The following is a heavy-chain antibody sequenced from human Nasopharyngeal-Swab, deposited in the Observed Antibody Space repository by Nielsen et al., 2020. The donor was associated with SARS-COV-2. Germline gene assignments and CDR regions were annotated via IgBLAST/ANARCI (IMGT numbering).Heavy chain of an antibody. Sequence: GESLKISYAASGFTFSDYYMSWIRQAPGKGLEWVSYISSSGSTIYYADSVKGRFTISRDNAKNSLYLQMNSLRAEDTAVYYCARGDSSGYYVYDHYYFDYWGQGTLVTVSS. V-gene: IGHV3-11*04. D-gene: IGHD3-22*01. CDR3: ARGDSSGYYVYDHYYFDY. CDR1: GFTFSDYY. CDR2: ISSSGSTI. J-gene: IGHJ4*02.